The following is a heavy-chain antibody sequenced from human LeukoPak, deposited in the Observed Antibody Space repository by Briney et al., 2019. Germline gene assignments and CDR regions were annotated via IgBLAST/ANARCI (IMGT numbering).Heavy chain of an antibody. J-gene: IGHJ4*02. V-gene: IGHV3-30*18. CDR2: ISYDGSNQ. CDR3: AKDRRAYSGYGMFDY. Sequence: GGSLRLSCAASGFTFSSYAMSWVRRAPGKGLEWVAVISYDGSNQYYAESVKGRFTVSRDNSNNRLYLQMNSLRDEDTSLYYCAKDRRAYSGYGMFDYWGRGTLVTVSS. D-gene: IGHD5-12*01. CDR1: GFTFSSYA.